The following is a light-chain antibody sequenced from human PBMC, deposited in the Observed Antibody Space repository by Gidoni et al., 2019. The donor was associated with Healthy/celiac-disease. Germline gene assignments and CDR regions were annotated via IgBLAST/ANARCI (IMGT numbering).Light chain of an antibody. CDR2: DAS. Sequence: DIQMTQSPSSLSASVGDRVTITCQASQDISNYLNWYQQKPGKAPKLLIYDASNLETGVPSRCSGSGSGTDFTFTISSLQPEDIATYYCQQYDNRPTWTFGQGTKVEIK. CDR1: QDISNY. V-gene: IGKV1-33*01. J-gene: IGKJ1*01. CDR3: QQYDNRPTWT.